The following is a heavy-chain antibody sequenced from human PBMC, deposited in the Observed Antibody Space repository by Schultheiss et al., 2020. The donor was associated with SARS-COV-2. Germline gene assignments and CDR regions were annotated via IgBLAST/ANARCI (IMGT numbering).Heavy chain of an antibody. J-gene: IGHJ1*01. V-gene: IGHV4-39*01. CDR2: IFYSGST. Sequence: SETLSLTCTVSGGSISSSSYYWGWIRQSPGKGLEWIGSIFYSGSTYYNLSLKSRLTISVDTSKNQFSLKLRSVTAADTAVYYCARQSSSGWYPQYFQHWGQGTLVTVSS. CDR1: GGSISSSSYY. D-gene: IGHD6-19*01. CDR3: ARQSSSGWYPQYFQH.